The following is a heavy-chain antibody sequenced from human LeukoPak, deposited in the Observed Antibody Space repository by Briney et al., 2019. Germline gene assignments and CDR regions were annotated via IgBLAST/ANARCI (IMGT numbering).Heavy chain of an antibody. J-gene: IGHJ4*02. CDR2: ISSSSYI. V-gene: IGHV3-21*01. CDR1: GFTFSSYS. Sequence: GGSLRLSCAASGFTFSSYSMNWVRQAPGKGLEWVSSISSSSYIYYADSVKGRFTISRDNAKNSLYLQMNSLRAEDTAVYYCARDACGGDCYSDYWGQGTLVTVSS. D-gene: IGHD2-21*02. CDR3: ARDACGGDCYSDY.